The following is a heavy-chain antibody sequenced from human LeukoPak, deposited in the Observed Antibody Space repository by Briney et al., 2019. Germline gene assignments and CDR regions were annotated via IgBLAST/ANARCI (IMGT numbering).Heavy chain of an antibody. Sequence: GASVKVSCKASGYTFTRYGISWVRQAPGQRLEWMGWIGAYNGHTNYTQKLQGRVTMTTDTSTSTAYMELRSLRSDDTAVYFCVRDGHRLYDYYYYYMDVWGKGTTVTVSS. J-gene: IGHJ6*03. CDR1: GYTFTRYG. CDR2: IGAYNGHT. V-gene: IGHV1-18*01. D-gene: IGHD2-2*02. CDR3: VRDGHRLYDYYYYYMDV.